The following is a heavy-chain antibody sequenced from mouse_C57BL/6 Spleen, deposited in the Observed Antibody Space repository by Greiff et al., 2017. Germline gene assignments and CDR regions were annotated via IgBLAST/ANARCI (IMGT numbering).Heavy chain of an antibody. V-gene: IGHV1-9*01. Sequence: QVQLKESGAELMKPGASVKLSCKATGYTFTGYWIEWVKQRPGHGLEWIGEILPGSGSTNYNGKFKGKATFTADTSSNTAYMQLSSLTTEDSAIYYCARGGFTTVVAYYFDYWGQGTTLTVSS. CDR3: ARGGFTTVVAYYFDY. D-gene: IGHD1-1*01. J-gene: IGHJ2*01. CDR1: GYTFTGYW. CDR2: ILPGSGST.